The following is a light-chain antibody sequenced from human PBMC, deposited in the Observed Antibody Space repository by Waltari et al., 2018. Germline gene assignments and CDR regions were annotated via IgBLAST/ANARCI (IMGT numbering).Light chain of an antibody. J-gene: IGKJ4*01. V-gene: IGKV1-39*01. CDR3: QQGYRTPLT. CDR1: QSVSNY. CDR2: AAS. Sequence: DIQMTQSPSSLSASVGDRVTITCRASQSVSNYLNWYQQRPGKAPKLLIYAASTLQSGVPSRFSGSGSGTDFTLTISSLQPEDFATYYCQQGYRTPLTFGGGTKVDIK.